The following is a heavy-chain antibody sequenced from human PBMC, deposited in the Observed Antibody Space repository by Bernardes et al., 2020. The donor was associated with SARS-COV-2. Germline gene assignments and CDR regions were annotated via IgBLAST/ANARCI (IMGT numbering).Heavy chain of an antibody. CDR3: ARGCSTTCYSTFDN. V-gene: IGHV3-23*01. J-gene: IGHJ4*02. CDR1: GFTFSGYA. D-gene: IGHD2-2*02. Sequence: GSLRLSCAASGFTFSGYAMSWVRLAPGRGLEWVSTISGSAFGTYYADSVKGRFTISRDNSKNTLYLQMNSLRAEDTALYYCARGCSTTCYSTFDNWGQGTRVTVSS. CDR2: ISGSAFGT.